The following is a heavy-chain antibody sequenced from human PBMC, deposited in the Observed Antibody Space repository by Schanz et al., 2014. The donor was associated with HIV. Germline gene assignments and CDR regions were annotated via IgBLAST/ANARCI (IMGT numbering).Heavy chain of an antibody. D-gene: IGHD3-9*01. V-gene: IGHV3-48*04. CDR1: GFTFSSYG. Sequence: EVQLLESGGGLVQPGESLRLSCAASGFTFSSYGMHWVRQAPGKGLEWVSYVSRSGSAISYADSVKGRFTISRDNAKNSLYLQMDSLRAEDTAVYYCARDYEYFEVLTGYYYYYGMDVWGQGTTVTVSS. J-gene: IGHJ6*02. CDR3: ARDYEYFEVLTGYYYYYGMDV. CDR2: VSRSGSAI.